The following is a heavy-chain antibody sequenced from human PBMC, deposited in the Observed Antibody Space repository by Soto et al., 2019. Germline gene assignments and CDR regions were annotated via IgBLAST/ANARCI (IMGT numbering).Heavy chain of an antibody. J-gene: IGHJ6*03. CDR1: GYTFTSYG. D-gene: IGHD3-9*01. CDR3: ARGRYFDWSPYYYYMDV. Sequence: ALVKVSCKASGYTFTSYGISWVRQAPGQGLEWMGWISAYNGNTNYAQKLQGRVTMTTDTSTSTAYMELRSLRSDDTAVYYCARGRYFDWSPYYYYMDVWGKGTTVTVSS. CDR2: ISAYNGNT. V-gene: IGHV1-18*01.